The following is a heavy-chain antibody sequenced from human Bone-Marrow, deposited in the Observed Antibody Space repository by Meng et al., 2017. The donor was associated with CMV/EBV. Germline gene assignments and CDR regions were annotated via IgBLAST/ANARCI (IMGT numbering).Heavy chain of an antibody. Sequence: GESLKISCAASGFTFSNAWMSWVRQAPGKGLEWVGRIKSKTDGGTTDYAAPVKGRFTISRDDSKNTLYLQMNSLKTEDTAVYYCTTGSKLRVTMVRGVAYWGQGTLVTVSS. J-gene: IGHJ4*02. D-gene: IGHD3-10*01. CDR2: IKSKTDGGTT. CDR3: TTGSKLRVTMVRGVAY. CDR1: GFTFSNAW. V-gene: IGHV3-15*01.